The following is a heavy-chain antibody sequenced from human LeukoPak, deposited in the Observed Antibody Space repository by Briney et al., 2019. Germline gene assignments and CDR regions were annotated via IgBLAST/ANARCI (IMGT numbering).Heavy chain of an antibody. Sequence: GGSLRLSCSASEFTFTNYNMNWVRQAPGKGLEWVSSISTSSVYKHYADSVKGRFTISRDSATNSVYLQMNSLRAEDTAFYYCARDDLRDEGFDVWGQGTMVTVSS. CDR3: ARDDLRDEGFDV. CDR2: ISTSSVYK. CDR1: EFTFTNYN. J-gene: IGHJ3*01. V-gene: IGHV3-21*04.